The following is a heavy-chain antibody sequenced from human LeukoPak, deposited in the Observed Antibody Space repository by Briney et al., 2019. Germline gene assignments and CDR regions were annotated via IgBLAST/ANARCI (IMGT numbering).Heavy chain of an antibody. CDR3: AKDISEDIVVVVAAMGAFDI. CDR2: ISGDGGST. CDR1: GFTFDDYA. D-gene: IGHD2-15*01. J-gene: IGHJ3*02. V-gene: IGHV3-43*02. Sequence: GGSLRLSCAASGFTFDDYAMHWVRQGPGKGLEWVSLISGDGGSTYYADSVKGRFTISREKSKNSLYPQMNSLRTEDTALYYCAKDISEDIVVVVAAMGAFDIWGQGTMVTVSS.